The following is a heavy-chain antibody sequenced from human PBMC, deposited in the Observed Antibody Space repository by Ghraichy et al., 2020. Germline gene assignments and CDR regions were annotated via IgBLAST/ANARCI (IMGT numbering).Heavy chain of an antibody. J-gene: IGHJ4*02. CDR2: IYYSGST. D-gene: IGHD1-26*01. Sequence: SETLSLTCTVSGGSISSYYWSWIRQPPGKGLEWIGYIYYSGSTNYNPSLRSRVTISIDSSKNQFSLKMNSVTAADTAMYYCARPIVGSTLVYWGQGTLVTVSS. CDR1: GGSISSYY. V-gene: IGHV4-59*08. CDR3: ARPIVGSTLVY.